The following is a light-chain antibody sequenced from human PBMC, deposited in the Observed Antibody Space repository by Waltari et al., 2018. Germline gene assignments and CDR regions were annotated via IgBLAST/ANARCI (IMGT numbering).Light chain of an antibody. V-gene: IGLV3-25*03. CDR2: KDI. CDR1: ALPKQY. J-gene: IGLJ3*02. Sequence: SYELTQPPSASVSPGQTARITCSGDALPKQYAYWYHQKPGQAPVLVIYKDIERPSGIPDRFSGSSSGTTVTLTISGVQAEDEADYYCQSADSSGTRVFGGGTKLTVL. CDR3: QSADSSGTRV.